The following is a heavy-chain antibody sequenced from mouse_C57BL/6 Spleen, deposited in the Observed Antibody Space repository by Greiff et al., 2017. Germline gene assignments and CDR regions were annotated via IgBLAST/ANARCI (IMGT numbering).Heavy chain of an antibody. Sequence: EVQLQQSGPELVKPGASVKISCKASGYSFTGYYMNWVKQSPEKSLEWIGEINPSTGGTTYNQKFKAKATLTVDKSSSTAYMQLKSLTSEDSAVYYCARNSRDYWGQGTTLTVSS. CDR3: ARNSRDY. CDR1: GYSFTGYY. D-gene: IGHD2-12*01. V-gene: IGHV1-42*01. CDR2: INPSTGGT. J-gene: IGHJ2*01.